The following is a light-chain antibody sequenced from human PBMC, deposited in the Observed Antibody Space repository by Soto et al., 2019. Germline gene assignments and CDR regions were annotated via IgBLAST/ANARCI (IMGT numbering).Light chain of an antibody. CDR2: EVS. Sequence: QSALTQPASVSGSPGQSITIPCTGTSSDIGHPNNYTYVSWYQQHPGKAPNHLILEVSNRPSGRSGRFSGSKSGNTASLTISGLRPEAEADSYCMSYTGSTTTHWVLGGGTKVTVL. V-gene: IGLV2-14*01. CDR3: MSYTGSTTTHWV. CDR1: SSDIGHPNNYTY. J-gene: IGLJ3*02.